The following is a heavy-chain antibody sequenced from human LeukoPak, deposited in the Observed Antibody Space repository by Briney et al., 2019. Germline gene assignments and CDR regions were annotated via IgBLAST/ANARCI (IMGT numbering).Heavy chain of an antibody. V-gene: IGHV3-66*01. CDR1: GLSVNRKY. D-gene: IGHD3-3*01. CDR3: ATRPDDDDFPYFDF. Sequence: GGSLRHSCAASGLSVNRKYMIWVRQAPGKGLEWVSVIYSGGSTYYADSVRGRFTISRDNSKNTLNLHMNSLRVEDTAIYFCATRPDDDDFPYFDFWGQGTLVTVTS. J-gene: IGHJ4*02. CDR2: IYSGGST.